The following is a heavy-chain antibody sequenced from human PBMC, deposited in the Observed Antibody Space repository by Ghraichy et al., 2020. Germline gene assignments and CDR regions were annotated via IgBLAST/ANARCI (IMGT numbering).Heavy chain of an antibody. V-gene: IGHV3-33*08. CDR2: IWYDGSNK. J-gene: IGHJ6*02. D-gene: IGHD6-13*01. CDR1: GFTFSSYG. CDR3: VKVAAAGTVYYGMDV. Sequence: LRLSCAASGFTFSSYGMHWVRQAPGKGLEWVAVIWYDGSNKYYADSVKGRFTISRDNSKNTLYLQMNSLRAEDTAVYYCVKVAAAGTVYYGMDVWGQGTTVTVSS.